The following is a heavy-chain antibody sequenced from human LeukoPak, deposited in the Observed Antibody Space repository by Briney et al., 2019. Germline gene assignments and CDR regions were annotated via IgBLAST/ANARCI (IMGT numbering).Heavy chain of an antibody. CDR2: IVVGSGNT. CDR1: GFTFTSSA. Sequence: ASVKVSCKASGFTFTSSAMQWVRQARGQRLEWIGWIVVGSGNTNYAQKFQERVTITRDMSTSTAYMELSSLRSEDTAVYYCARLTGTWNAFDIWGQGTMVTVSS. J-gene: IGHJ3*02. CDR3: ARLTGTWNAFDI. V-gene: IGHV1-58*02. D-gene: IGHD1-7*01.